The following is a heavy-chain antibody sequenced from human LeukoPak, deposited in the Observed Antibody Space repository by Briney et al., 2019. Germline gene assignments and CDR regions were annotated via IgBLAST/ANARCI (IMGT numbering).Heavy chain of an antibody. Sequence: SETLSLTCTVSGGSISSGGYYWSWIRQHPGKGLEWIRYIYYSGSTYYNPSLKSRVTISVDTSKNQFTLKLSSVTAADTAVYYCARSRVYDILTGYLYNWFDPWGQGTLVTVSS. J-gene: IGHJ5*02. V-gene: IGHV4-31*03. CDR1: GGSISSGGYY. CDR3: ARSRVYDILTGYLYNWFDP. D-gene: IGHD3-9*01. CDR2: IYYSGST.